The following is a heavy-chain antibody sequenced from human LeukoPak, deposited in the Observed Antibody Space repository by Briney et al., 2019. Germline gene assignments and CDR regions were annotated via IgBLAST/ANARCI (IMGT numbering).Heavy chain of an antibody. CDR3: ARDRDSSSWFYYYNGMDV. Sequence: ASVKVSCKASGYTFTSYGISWVRQARGQGLEWLGWISGYSGDTKYAQKFQGRVTMTTETSTTTAYMELRSLRSDDTAVYYCARDRDSSSWFYYYNGMDVWGQGTTVTVSS. CDR1: GYTFTSYG. J-gene: IGHJ6*02. D-gene: IGHD6-13*01. CDR2: ISGYSGDT. V-gene: IGHV1-18*01.